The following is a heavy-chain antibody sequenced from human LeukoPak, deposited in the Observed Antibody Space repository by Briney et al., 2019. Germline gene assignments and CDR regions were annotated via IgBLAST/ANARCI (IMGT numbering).Heavy chain of an antibody. CDR1: GFTFGDYA. J-gene: IGHJ4*02. D-gene: IGHD2-2*01. CDR3: TRVQGSSTS. CDR2: IRSKAYGGTT. Sequence: GGSLRLSCTASGFTFGDYAMSWVRQAPGKGLEWVGFIRSKAYGGTTEYAASVKGRFTISRDDFKSIVYLQMNSLKTEDTAVYYCTRVQGSSTSWGQGTLVTVSS. V-gene: IGHV3-49*04.